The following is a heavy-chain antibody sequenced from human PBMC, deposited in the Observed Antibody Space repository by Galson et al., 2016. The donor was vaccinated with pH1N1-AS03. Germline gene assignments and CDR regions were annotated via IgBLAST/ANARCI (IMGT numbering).Heavy chain of an antibody. CDR1: GFTFSDYY. J-gene: IGHJ3*01. V-gene: IGHV3-11*06. D-gene: IGHD6-19*01. CDR2: ISTSGSYS. CDR3: ARGGVSSGWSRDASDV. Sequence: SLRLSCAASGFTFSDYYMSWIRQGPGKGLEWVSYISTSGSYSNYADVMEGRFTISRDNSRNSLSLQMDSLRVEDTAVYYCARGGVSSGWSRDASDVWGQGTLVTVSS.